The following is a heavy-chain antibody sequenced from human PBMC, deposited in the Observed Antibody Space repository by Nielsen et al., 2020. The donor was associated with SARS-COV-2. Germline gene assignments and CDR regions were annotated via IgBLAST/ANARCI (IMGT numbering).Heavy chain of an antibody. CDR1: GSTFSDYY. CDR2: ISSSSSYT. Sequence: GESLKISCAASGSTFSDYYMSWIRQAPGKGLEWVSYISSSSSYTNYADSVKGRFTISRDNAKNSLYLQMNSLRAEDTAVYYCARDRIPYGSGRGGNAFDIWGQGTMVTVSS. D-gene: IGHD3-10*01. V-gene: IGHV3-11*06. J-gene: IGHJ3*02. CDR3: ARDRIPYGSGRGGNAFDI.